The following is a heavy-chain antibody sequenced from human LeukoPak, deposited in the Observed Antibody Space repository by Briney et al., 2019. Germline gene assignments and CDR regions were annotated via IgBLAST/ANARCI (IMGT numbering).Heavy chain of an antibody. CDR1: GFTFSSYA. Sequence: GGSLRLSCAASGFTFSSYATHWVRQAPGKGLEWVAVISYDGSNKYYADSVKGRFTISRDNSKNTLYLQMNSLRAEDTAVYYCAKFKGPVASHYYYYGMDVWGQGTTVTVSS. D-gene: IGHD5-12*01. CDR2: ISYDGSNK. J-gene: IGHJ6*02. CDR3: AKFKGPVASHYYYYGMDV. V-gene: IGHV3-30*04.